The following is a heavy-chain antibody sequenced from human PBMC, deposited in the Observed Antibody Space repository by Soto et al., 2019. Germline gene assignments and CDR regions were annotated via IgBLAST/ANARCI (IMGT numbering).Heavy chain of an antibody. Sequence: ASVKVSCKVSGYTLTELSMHWVRQAPGKGLEWMGGFDPEDGETIYAQKFQGRVTMTEDTSTDTAYMELSSLRSEDTAVYYCEIMGGTMVLSPRGAFDIWGQGTMVTVS. CDR2: FDPEDGET. V-gene: IGHV1-24*01. CDR3: EIMGGTMVLSPRGAFDI. D-gene: IGHD3-10*01. J-gene: IGHJ3*02. CDR1: GYTLTELS.